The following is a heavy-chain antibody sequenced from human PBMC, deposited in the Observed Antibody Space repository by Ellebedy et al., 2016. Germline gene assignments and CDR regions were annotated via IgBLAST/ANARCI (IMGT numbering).Heavy chain of an antibody. CDR3: ARAKGKYAGFEN. J-gene: IGHJ4*02. D-gene: IGHD1-14*01. V-gene: IGHV4-39*07. CDR1: GGSITSSPYY. Sequence: SETLSLXXTVSGGSITSSPYYWGWIGQPPGKGLEWIASTYYSGRNYSNPSLKSRVTISVDTSKNQFSLKMTSVTAADTAVYYCARAKGKYAGFENWGQGTLVTVSS. CDR2: TYYSGRN.